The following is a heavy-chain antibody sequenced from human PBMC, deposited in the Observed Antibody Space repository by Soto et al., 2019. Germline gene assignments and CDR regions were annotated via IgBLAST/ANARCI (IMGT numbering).Heavy chain of an antibody. J-gene: IGHJ6*02. Sequence: SETLCLTCAVYGGSFSGYYWSWIRQPPGKGLEWIGEINHSGSTNYNPSLKSRVTISVDTSKNQFSLKLSSVTAADTAVYYCARARVTYFKKDYDGMYVWGHGTTVTVSS. CDR2: INHSGST. CDR1: GGSFSGYY. D-gene: IGHD2-21*02. V-gene: IGHV4-34*01. CDR3: ARARVTYFKKDYDGMYV.